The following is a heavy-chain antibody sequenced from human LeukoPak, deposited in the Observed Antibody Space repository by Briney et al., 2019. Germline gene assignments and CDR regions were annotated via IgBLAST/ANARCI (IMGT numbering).Heavy chain of an antibody. Sequence: SETLSLTCTVSGGSLSSSSYYWGWIRQPPGKGLEWIGSIYYSGSTYYNPSLKSRVTISVDTSKNQFSLKLSSVTAADTAVYYCARDRRKGAVYYFDYWGQGTLVTVSS. J-gene: IGHJ4*02. CDR3: ARDRRKGAVYYFDY. D-gene: IGHD1-26*01. CDR1: GGSLSSSSYY. CDR2: IYYSGST. V-gene: IGHV4-39*07.